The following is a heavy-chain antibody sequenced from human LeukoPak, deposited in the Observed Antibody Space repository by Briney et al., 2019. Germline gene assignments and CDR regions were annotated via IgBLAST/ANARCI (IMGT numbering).Heavy chain of an antibody. CDR1: GFTFSNAL. Sequence: GGSLRFSCAAAGFTFSNALMTWVRQVSGKGLGWVGNIKSRTDGGTTDCAAPLKGRFTISRDDSKNMVYLQMDSLKTDDTAVYYCVPVEQWLGRALLYWGPGNLVTVSS. D-gene: IGHD6-19*01. CDR3: VPVEQWLGRALLY. V-gene: IGHV3-15*01. J-gene: IGHJ4*02. CDR2: IKSRTDGGTT.